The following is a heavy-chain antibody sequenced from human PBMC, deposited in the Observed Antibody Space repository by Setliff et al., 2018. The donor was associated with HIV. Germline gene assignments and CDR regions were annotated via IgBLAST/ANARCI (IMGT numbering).Heavy chain of an antibody. Sequence: AVKVSCKSSAGSYSIFAIKWVRQAPGQGIEWMGGMMTIFSTTNYARKFQGRVTITTDESTGTAYMELSNLRSEDTAVYYCATEGAGGSYQRASALDLWGQGTMVTVSS. CDR3: ATEGAGGSYQRASALDL. J-gene: IGHJ3*01. CDR1: AGSYSIFA. D-gene: IGHD1-26*01. CDR2: MMTIFSTT. V-gene: IGHV1-69*05.